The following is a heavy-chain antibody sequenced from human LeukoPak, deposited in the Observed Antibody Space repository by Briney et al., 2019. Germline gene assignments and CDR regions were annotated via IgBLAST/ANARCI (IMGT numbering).Heavy chain of an antibody. D-gene: IGHD3-3*01. CDR2: IRTYDDNA. V-gene: IGHV1-18*01. CDR1: GYTFTSYG. CDR3: ARDRRLRFLEWSSIGYFQH. J-gene: IGHJ1*01. Sequence: SVKVSCKASGYTFTSYGIIWVRQAPGQGLEGMGGIRTYDDNANYAERLQGRVTMTTDTSTSTAYMALRSLRSDDTAVYYCARDRRLRFLEWSSIGYFQHWGQGTLVTVSS.